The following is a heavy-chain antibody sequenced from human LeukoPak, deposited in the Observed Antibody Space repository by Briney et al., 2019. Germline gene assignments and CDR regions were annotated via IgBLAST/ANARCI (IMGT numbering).Heavy chain of an antibody. CDR1: GGSIGSGNW. V-gene: IGHV4-4*02. Sequence: SETLSLTCAVSGGSIGSGNWWSWVRQPPGKGLEWIGEIYHSGSTNYNSSLKSRVTISVDKSKNQFSLKLSSVTAADTAMYYCARGGTTVAGTFWSDPWGQGTLVTVSS. CDR3: ARGGTTVAGTFWSDP. D-gene: IGHD6-19*01. CDR2: IYHSGST. J-gene: IGHJ5*02.